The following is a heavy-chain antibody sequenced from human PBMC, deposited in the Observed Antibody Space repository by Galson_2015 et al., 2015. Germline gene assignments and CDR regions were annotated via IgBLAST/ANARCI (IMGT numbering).Heavy chain of an antibody. CDR3: ARGYGDSPDPPEGFDY. D-gene: IGHD4-17*01. J-gene: IGHJ4*02. Sequence: SLRLSCAASGFTFSSYGMHWVRQAPGKGLEWVAVISYDGSNKYYADSVKGRFTISRDNSKNTLYLQMNSLRAEDTAVYYCARGYGDSPDPPEGFDYWGQGTLVTVSS. CDR2: ISYDGSNK. CDR1: GFTFSSYG. V-gene: IGHV3-30*03.